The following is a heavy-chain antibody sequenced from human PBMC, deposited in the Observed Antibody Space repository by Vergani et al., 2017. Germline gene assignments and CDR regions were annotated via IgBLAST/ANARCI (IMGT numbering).Heavy chain of an antibody. CDR1: GFTVSSNY. V-gene: IGHV3-53*01. D-gene: IGHD4-23*01. J-gene: IGHJ4*02. CDR2: IYSGGST. CDR3: ASSVVTPRKVFDY. Sequence: EVQLVESGGGLIQPGGSLRLSCAASGFTVSSNYMSWGRQAPGKGLEWVSVIYSGGSTYYADSVKGRFTISRDNSKNTLYLQMSSLRAEDTAVYYCASSVVTPRKVFDYWGQGTLVTVSS.